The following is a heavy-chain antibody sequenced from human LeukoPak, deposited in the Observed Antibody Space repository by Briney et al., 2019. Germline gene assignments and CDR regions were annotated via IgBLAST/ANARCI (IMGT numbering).Heavy chain of an antibody. Sequence: SVKVSCKASGGTFSSYAISWVRQAPGQGLEWMGGIIPIFGTANYAQKFQGRVTITADESTSTAYMELSSLRSEDTAVYYCATTTVTTDYYYYMDVWGKGTTVTVSS. D-gene: IGHD4-11*01. CDR1: GGTFSSYA. V-gene: IGHV1-69*01. CDR2: IIPIFGTA. J-gene: IGHJ6*03. CDR3: ATTTVTTDYYYYMDV.